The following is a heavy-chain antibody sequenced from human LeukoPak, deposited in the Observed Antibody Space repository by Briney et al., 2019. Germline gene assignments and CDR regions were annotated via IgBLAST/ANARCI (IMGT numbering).Heavy chain of an antibody. Sequence: PSETLSLTCTVSGDSITSTSYYWNWIRQPPGKGLEWIGSIYYSGSTFYSPPLKSRVTISIDTSKSQFYLQLNSVTAADTAVYCCARETGGSSIDYWGQGTQVTVSS. J-gene: IGHJ4*02. CDR3: ARETGGSSIDY. CDR2: IYYSGST. V-gene: IGHV4-39*02. D-gene: IGHD1-26*01. CDR1: GDSITSTSYY.